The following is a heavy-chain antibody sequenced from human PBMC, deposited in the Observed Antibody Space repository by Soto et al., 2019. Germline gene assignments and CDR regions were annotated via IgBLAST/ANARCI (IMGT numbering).Heavy chain of an antibody. CDR3: VKETYGDYVLDY. J-gene: IGHJ4*02. V-gene: IGHV3-30*02. D-gene: IGHD4-17*01. CDR1: GFTFSSYG. Sequence: GGSLRLSCAASGFTFSSYGMHWVRQAPGKGLEWVAVIWYDGSNKYYADSVKGRFTISRDNSKNTLYLQMNSLRAEDTAVYYCVKETYGDYVLDYWGQGTLVTVSS. CDR2: IWYDGSNK.